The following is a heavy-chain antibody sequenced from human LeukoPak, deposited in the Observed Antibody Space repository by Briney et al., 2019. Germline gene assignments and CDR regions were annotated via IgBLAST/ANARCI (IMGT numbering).Heavy chain of an antibody. CDR2: INHSGST. Sequence: GSLRLSCAASGFTFSSYAMHWVRQAPGKGLEWIGEINHSGSTNYNPSLKSRVTISVDTSKNQFSLKLSSVTAADTAVYYCARRIYYGSGSYYNWFDPWGQGTLVTVSS. V-gene: IGHV4-34*01. D-gene: IGHD3-10*01. CDR1: GFTFSSYA. J-gene: IGHJ5*02. CDR3: ARRIYYGSGSYYNWFDP.